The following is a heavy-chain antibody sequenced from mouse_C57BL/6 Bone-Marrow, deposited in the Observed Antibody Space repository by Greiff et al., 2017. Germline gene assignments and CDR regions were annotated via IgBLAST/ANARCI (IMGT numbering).Heavy chain of an antibody. CDR2: INPGSGGT. CDR3: ARSGGQSRLRTFDY. D-gene: IGHD2-2*01. J-gene: IGHJ3*01. V-gene: IGHV1-54*01. Sequence: QVQLQQSGAELVRPGTSVKVSCKASGYAFTNYLLEWVKQRPGQGLEWIGVINPGSGGTNYNEKFKGKATLTADKSSSTAYMQLSSLISEDSAVYCCARSGGQSRLRTFDYWGQGTMVTVSA. CDR1: GYAFTNYL.